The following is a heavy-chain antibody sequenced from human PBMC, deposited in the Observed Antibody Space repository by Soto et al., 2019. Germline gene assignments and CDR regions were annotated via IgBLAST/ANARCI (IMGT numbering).Heavy chain of an antibody. D-gene: IGHD6-19*01. CDR3: ARVRYCSGWYYYDY. V-gene: IGHV3-7*03. J-gene: IGHJ4*02. CDR2: IKQDGSEK. CDR1: GFTFSSYR. Sequence: EVQLVESGGGLVQPGGSLRLSCAASGFTFSSYRMSWVRQAPGKGLEWVANIKQDGSEKYYVDSVKGLFTISRDNAKNSLFLQMNSLRAEDTAVYYCARVRYCSGWYYYDYWGQGTLVTVSS.